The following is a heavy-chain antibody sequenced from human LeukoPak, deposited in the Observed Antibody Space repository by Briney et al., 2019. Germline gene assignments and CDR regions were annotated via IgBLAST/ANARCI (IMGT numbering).Heavy chain of an antibody. CDR2: INPNSGGT. J-gene: IGHJ6*02. CDR3: ARGEGYGGIYGMDV. Sequence: GASVKVSCKASGYTFTGYYMHWVRQAAGQGLEWMGWINPNSGGTNYAQKFQGWVTMTRDTSISTAYMELSRLRSDDTAVYYCARGEGYGGIYGMDVWGQGTTVTVSS. V-gene: IGHV1-2*04. D-gene: IGHD4-23*01. CDR1: GYTFTGYY.